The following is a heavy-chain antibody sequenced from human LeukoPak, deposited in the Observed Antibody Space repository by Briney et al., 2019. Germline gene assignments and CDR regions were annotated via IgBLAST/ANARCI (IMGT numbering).Heavy chain of an antibody. V-gene: IGHV1-2*02. CDR1: GYTFTGYY. Sequence: ASVKVSCKASGYTFTGYYMHWVRQAPGQGLEWMGWINHNSGGTNYAQKFQGRVTMTRDTSISTAYMELSRLRSDDTAVYYCARAGSSGYRGDYYYYGMDVWGEGTTVTVSS. CDR2: INHNSGGT. CDR3: ARAGSSGYRGDYYYYGMDV. D-gene: IGHD3-22*01. J-gene: IGHJ6*04.